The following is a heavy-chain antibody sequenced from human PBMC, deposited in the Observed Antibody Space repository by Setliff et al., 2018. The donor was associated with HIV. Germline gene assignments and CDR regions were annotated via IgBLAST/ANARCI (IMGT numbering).Heavy chain of an antibody. V-gene: IGHV1-18*01. CDR2: INIRSGNT. CDR1: GYSFTTSG. J-gene: IGHJ4*02. D-gene: IGHD3-16*02. CDR3: ARLSEGYFDY. Sequence: GSVKVSCKASGYSFTTSGVSWVRQAPGQGLEWMGWINIRSGNTNYAQNFQGRVTMTTDTSTSTAYMELSSLRSEDTAVYYCARLSEGYFDYWGQGTLVTVSS.